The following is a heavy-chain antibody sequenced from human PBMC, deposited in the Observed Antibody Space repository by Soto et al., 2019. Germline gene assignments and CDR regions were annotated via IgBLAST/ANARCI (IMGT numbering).Heavy chain of an antibody. CDR1: GFTFTDYG. Sequence: QVQLVESGGGVVQPGRSLRLSCAASGFTFTDYGMHWVRQAPGKGLEWLAVISYDENDKYYADSVKGRFTISRDNSKNTLYLHLNSLRAEDTAVHYCTKGTLVTSGHIDYWGQGALDTVSS. CDR3: TKGTLVTSGHIDY. CDR2: ISYDENDK. J-gene: IGHJ4*02. D-gene: IGHD3-3*01. V-gene: IGHV3-30*18.